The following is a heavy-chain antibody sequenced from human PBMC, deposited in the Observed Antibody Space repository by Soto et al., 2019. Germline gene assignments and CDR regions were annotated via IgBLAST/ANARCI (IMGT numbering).Heavy chain of an antibody. J-gene: IGHJ4*02. CDR2: IYWDDDK. CDR3: AHSGVVIQCISFDY. V-gene: IGHV2-5*02. CDR1: GFSLSTSGVG. D-gene: IGHD3-3*01. Sequence: QITLKESGPTLVKPTQTLTLTCTFSGFSLSTSGVGVGWIRQPPGKALEWLALIYWDDDKRYSPSLKSRLAITKDTSKNQVVLTMTNMDPVDTATYYCAHSGVVIQCISFDYWGQGTLVTVSS.